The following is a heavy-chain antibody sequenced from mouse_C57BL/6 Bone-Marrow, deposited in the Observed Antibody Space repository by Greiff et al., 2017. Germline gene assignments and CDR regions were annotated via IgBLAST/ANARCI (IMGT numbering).Heavy chain of an antibody. Sequence: VHVKQSGAELVRPGASVKLSCTASGFNIKDDYIHWVKQRPEQGLEWIGWIDHESGDTEYASTFQGKATITSDTSSNTAYLQLSSLTSGDTAVYYCSSFDGNYFDFWGQGTPLTVAS. V-gene: IGHV14-4*01. CDR2: IDHESGDT. CDR3: SSFDGNYFDF. J-gene: IGHJ2*01. CDR1: GFNIKDDY. D-gene: IGHD2-3*01.